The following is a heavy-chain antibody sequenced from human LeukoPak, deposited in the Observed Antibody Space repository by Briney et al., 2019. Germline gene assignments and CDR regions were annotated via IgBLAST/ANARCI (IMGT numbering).Heavy chain of an antibody. J-gene: IGHJ4*02. Sequence: GESLKISCKGSGYSFTSYWIGWVRQMPGKGLEWMGIIYPGDPDTRYSPSFQGQVTISADKSISTAYLQWSSLKASDTAMYYCARPSGALTGGGWSFDYWGQGTLVTVSS. D-gene: IGHD7-27*01. CDR3: ARPSGALTGGGWSFDY. CDR1: GYSFTSYW. V-gene: IGHV5-51*01. CDR2: IYPGDPDT.